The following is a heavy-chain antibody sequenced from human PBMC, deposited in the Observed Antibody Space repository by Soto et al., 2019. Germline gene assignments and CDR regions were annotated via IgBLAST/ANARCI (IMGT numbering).Heavy chain of an antibody. CDR3: VKDQFMGLQDALDM. V-gene: IGHV3-30*18. J-gene: IGHJ3*02. D-gene: IGHD4-4*01. CDR1: GFTFSSYG. CDR2: ISYDGSNR. Sequence: QVQLVESGGGVVQPGRSLRLSCAASGFTFSSYGLHWVRQAPGKGLEWVAVISYDGSNRYYADSVTGRFTISRDNSKNTLYLKMNRLRAEDTAVYYWVKDQFMGLQDALDMWGQGTMVTVSS.